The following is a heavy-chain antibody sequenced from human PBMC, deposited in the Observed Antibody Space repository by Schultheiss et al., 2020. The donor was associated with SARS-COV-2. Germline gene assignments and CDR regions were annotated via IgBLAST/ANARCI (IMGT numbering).Heavy chain of an antibody. CDR1: GFTFSSYA. V-gene: IGHV3-23*01. D-gene: IGHD6-6*01. CDR2: ISASGGST. CDR3: AKEHSSSSLWYFDS. J-gene: IGHJ4*02. Sequence: GGSLRLSCAASGFTFSSYAMSWVRQAPGKGLEWVSAISASGGSTNHIDSVKGRFTISRDNSKNTLYLQMDNLRAEDTAVYYCAKEHSSSSLWYFDSWGQGTLVTVSS.